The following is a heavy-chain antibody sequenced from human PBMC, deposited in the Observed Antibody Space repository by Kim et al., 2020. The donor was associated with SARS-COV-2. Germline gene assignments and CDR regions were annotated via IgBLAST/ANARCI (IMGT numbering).Heavy chain of an antibody. CDR1: GFTFSSYG. CDR2: VSSDGSNK. Sequence: GGSLRLSCAASGFTFSSYGMHWVRQAPGKGLEWVAVVSSDGSNKYYADSVKGRFTISRDNSRNTVYLQMNSLRPEDTAVYYCTKDPSPVTGTTGWFDAWG. D-gene: IGHD1-7*01. V-gene: IGHV3-30*18. CDR3: TKDPSPVTGTTGWFDA. J-gene: IGHJ5*01.